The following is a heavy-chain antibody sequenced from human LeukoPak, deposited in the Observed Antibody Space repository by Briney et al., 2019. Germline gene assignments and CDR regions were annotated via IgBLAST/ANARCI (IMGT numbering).Heavy chain of an antibody. CDR2: IDDSGNT. CDR3: ARQTGSGLFILP. CDR1: AVSISSSNSY. J-gene: IGHJ4*02. D-gene: IGHD3/OR15-3a*01. V-gene: IGHV4-39*01. Sequence: SETLSLTCTVSAVSISSSNSYWGWIRQPPGKGLEWIGSIDDSGNTYYNASLKSQVSISIDTSKNRFSLKLTSVTAADTAVYYCARQTGSGLFILPGGQGTLVTVSS.